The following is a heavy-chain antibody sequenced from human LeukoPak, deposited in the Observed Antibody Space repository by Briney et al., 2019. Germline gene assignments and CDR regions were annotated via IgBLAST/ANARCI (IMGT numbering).Heavy chain of an antibody. V-gene: IGHV4-34*01. Sequence: SETLSLTCAVYGGSFSGYYWSWTRQPPGKGLEWIGEINHSGSTNYNPSLKSRVTISVDTSKNQFSLKLSSVTAADTAVYYCARGPRKHSRRSVLDYWGQGTLVTVSS. J-gene: IGHJ4*02. CDR1: GGSFSGYY. CDR2: INHSGST. CDR3: ARGPRKHSRRSVLDY.